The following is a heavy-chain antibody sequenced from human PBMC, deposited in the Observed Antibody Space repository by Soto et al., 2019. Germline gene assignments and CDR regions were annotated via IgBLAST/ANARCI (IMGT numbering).Heavy chain of an antibody. CDR3: ARDFGERPDYGRDV. CDR1: GYTFTGYY. Sequence: ASVKVSCKASGYTFTGYYMHWVRQAPGQGLEWMGWINPNSGGTNYAQKFQGRVTMTRDTSISTAYMELSRLRSDDTAVYYCARDFGERPDYGRDVWGQGTTVSVSS. V-gene: IGHV1-2*02. CDR2: INPNSGGT. J-gene: IGHJ6*02. D-gene: IGHD1-1*01.